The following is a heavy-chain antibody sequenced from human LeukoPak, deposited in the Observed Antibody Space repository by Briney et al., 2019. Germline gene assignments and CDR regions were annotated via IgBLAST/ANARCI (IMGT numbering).Heavy chain of an antibody. CDR2: IIPIFGTA. CDR3: ARGGSIAAAGTRFDY. D-gene: IGHD6-13*01. V-gene: IGHV1-69*13. CDR1: GGTFSSYA. J-gene: IGHJ4*02. Sequence: SVKVSCKASGGTFSSYAISWVRQAPGQGLEWIGGIIPIFGTANYAQKFQGRVTITADESTSTAYMELSSLRSEDTAVYYCARGGSIAAAGTRFDYWGQGTLVTVSS.